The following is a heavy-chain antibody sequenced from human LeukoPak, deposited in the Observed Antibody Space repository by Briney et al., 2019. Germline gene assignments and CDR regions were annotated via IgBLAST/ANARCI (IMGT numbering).Heavy chain of an antibody. CDR1: GYTFTDYY. J-gene: IGHJ5*02. CDR2: INPNSGGT. V-gene: IGHV1-2*02. CDR3: ARDERENWFDP. D-gene: IGHD1-26*01. Sequence: ASVKVSCKASGYTFTDYYMHWVRQAPGQGLEWMGWINPNSGGTNYAQNFQGRVTMTRDTSISTAYMELSRLRSDDTAVYYCARDERENWFDPWGQGTLVTVSS.